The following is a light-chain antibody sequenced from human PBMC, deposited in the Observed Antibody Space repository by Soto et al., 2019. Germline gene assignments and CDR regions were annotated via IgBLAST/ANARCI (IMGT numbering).Light chain of an antibody. CDR3: QQYDNLPYT. V-gene: IGKV1-33*01. J-gene: IGKJ2*01. CDR1: QDISNY. Sequence: DIQMTQSPSSLSASVGDRVTITCQASQDISNYLNWYQQKPGKAPQLLIYDASNLETRVPSRFSGSGSGTDFTFTISSLQPEDIATYYCQQYDNLPYTFGQGTKLEIK. CDR2: DAS.